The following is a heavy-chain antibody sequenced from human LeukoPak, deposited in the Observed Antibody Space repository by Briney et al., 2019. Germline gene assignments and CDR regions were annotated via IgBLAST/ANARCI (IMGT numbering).Heavy chain of an antibody. CDR2: ISAYNGNT. V-gene: IGHV1-18*01. CDR1: GYTFTSYG. D-gene: IGHD3-10*01. Sequence: GASVKVSCKASGYTFTSYGISWVRQAPGQGLEWMGWISAYNGNTNYAQKLQGRVTMTTDTSTSTAYMELRNLRSDDTAVYYCAGDGYYYGSGSYYHDAFDIWGQGTMVTVSS. J-gene: IGHJ3*02. CDR3: AGDGYYYGSGSYYHDAFDI.